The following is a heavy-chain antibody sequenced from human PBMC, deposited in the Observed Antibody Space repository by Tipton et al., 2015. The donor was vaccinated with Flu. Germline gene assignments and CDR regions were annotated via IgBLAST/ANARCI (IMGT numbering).Heavy chain of an antibody. J-gene: IGHJ4*02. D-gene: IGHD1-26*01. V-gene: IGHV3-21*06. CDR1: GFNFTSYT. CDR3: ARERGGLLRY. CDR2: ISDSRDYI. Sequence: GSLRLSCAASGFNFTSYTINWVRQAPGKGLEWVSSISDSRDYINYADAVKGRFTISRDNAKISVVLQMNSLRGEDTAVYYCARERGGLLRYWGQGALVTVSS.